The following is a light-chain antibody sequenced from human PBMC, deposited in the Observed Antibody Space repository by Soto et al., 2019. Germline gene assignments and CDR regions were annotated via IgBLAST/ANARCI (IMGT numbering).Light chain of an antibody. CDR1: QSISSW. CDR3: QQYNTYSPWT. CDR2: DAS. Sequence: DIQMTQSPSTLAASVGDRVTITCRARQSISSWVAWYQQKPRKAPKLLIYDASSLERGVPSRFSGSGSGTEFNLTISSLQPDDFATYYCQQYNTYSPWTFGQGTKVEIK. J-gene: IGKJ1*01. V-gene: IGKV1-5*01.